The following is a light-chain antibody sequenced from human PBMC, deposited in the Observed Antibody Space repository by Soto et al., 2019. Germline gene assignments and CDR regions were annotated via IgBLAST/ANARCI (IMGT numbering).Light chain of an antibody. CDR2: AAS. Sequence: EIQMTQSPSSLSASVGDRVTITCRASQSISSYLNWYQQRPGKAPKLLSYAASSLQSGVPSRFSGSGSGTDFTLTISSLQPEDFATYYCQQSFGSPYTFGQGTKLEIK. J-gene: IGKJ2*01. V-gene: IGKV1-39*01. CDR3: QQSFGSPYT. CDR1: QSISSY.